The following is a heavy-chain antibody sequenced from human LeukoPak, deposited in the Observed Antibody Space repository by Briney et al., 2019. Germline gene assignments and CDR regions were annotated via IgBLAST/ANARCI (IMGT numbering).Heavy chain of an antibody. CDR2: INSDGSST. D-gene: IGHD4-17*01. V-gene: IGHV3-74*01. CDR3: AREYGDYTGIYYYYYYGMDV. J-gene: IGHJ6*02. Sequence: PGGSLRLSCAASGFTFSSYWMHWVRQAPGKGLVWVSRINSDGSSTSYADSVKGRFTISRDNAKNTLYLQMNSLRAEDTAVYYCAREYGDYTGIYYYYYYGMDVWGQGTTVTVSS. CDR1: GFTFSSYW.